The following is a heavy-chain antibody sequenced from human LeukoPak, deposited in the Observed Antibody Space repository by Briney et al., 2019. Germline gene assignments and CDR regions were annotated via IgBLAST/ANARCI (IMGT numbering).Heavy chain of an antibody. CDR1: GFTFDDYA. J-gene: IGHJ3*02. CDR3: AIPATVTTPYDAFDI. D-gene: IGHD4-17*01. Sequence: GGSLRLSCAASGFTFDDYAMHWVRQAPGKGLEWVSLISGDGGSTYYADSVKGRSTISRDNSKNSLYLQMNSLRTEDTALYYCAIPATVTTPYDAFDIWGQGTMVTVSS. CDR2: ISGDGGST. V-gene: IGHV3-43*02.